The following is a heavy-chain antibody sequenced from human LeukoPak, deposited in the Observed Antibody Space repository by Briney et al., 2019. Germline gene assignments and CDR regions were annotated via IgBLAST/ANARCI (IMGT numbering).Heavy chain of an antibody. J-gene: IGHJ6*02. Sequence: SETLSLTCAVYGGSFSGYYWSWIRQPPGKGLEWIGEINHSGSTNYNPSLKSRVTISVDTSKNQFSLKLSSVTAADTAVYYCARSGPAQSSGPYYYYGTDVWGQGTTVTVSS. V-gene: IGHV4-34*01. CDR2: INHSGST. D-gene: IGHD3-22*01. CDR3: ARSGPAQSSGPYYYYGTDV. CDR1: GGSFSGYY.